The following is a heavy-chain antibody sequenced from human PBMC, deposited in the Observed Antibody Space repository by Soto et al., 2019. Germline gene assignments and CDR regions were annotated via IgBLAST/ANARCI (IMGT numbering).Heavy chain of an antibody. CDR2: ISYDGSNK. Sequence: TGGSLRLSCAASGFTFSSYAMHWVRQAPGKGLEWVAVISYDGSNKYYADSVKGRFTISRDNSKNTLYLQMNSLRAEDTAVYYCARGGQWLLKRLDYWGQGTLVTVSS. CDR1: GFTFSSYA. V-gene: IGHV3-30-3*01. D-gene: IGHD6-19*01. CDR3: ARGGQWLLKRLDY. J-gene: IGHJ4*02.